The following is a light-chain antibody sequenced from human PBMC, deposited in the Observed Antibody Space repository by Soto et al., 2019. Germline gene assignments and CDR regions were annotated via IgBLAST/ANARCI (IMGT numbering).Light chain of an antibody. Sequence: VFTQSPGTLSLSAGDGATLSCRASQSVGSNFLAWYHHRPGRAPRLLIYGASRRATGIPDRFSGSGSGTDFTLTISRLETEDYGVYFCQQYGGSPPTFGQGTKVDIK. CDR3: QQYGGSPPT. CDR2: GAS. J-gene: IGKJ1*01. CDR1: QSVGSNF. V-gene: IGKV3-20*01.